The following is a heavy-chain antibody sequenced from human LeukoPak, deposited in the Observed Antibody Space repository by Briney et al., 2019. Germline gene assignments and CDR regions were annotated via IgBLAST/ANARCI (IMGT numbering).Heavy chain of an antibody. CDR3: ARDPKASFYYFDY. V-gene: IGHV3-30-3*01. Sequence: PGGSLRLSCAASGFTFSSYAMHWVRQAPGKGLEWVAVISYDGSNKYYADSVKGRFTISRDNSKNTLYLRMNSLRAEDTAVYYCARDPKASFYYFDYWGQGTLVTVSS. CDR2: ISYDGSNK. J-gene: IGHJ4*02. CDR1: GFTFSSYA.